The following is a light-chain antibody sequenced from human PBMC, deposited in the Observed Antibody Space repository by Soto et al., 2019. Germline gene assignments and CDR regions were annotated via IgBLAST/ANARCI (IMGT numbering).Light chain of an antibody. Sequence: SVLTQSPSASGSPGQSVTISCTGTSNDVGGYNSVSWYQQHPGKAPKVMIYDVSKRPSGVPDRFSGSKSGNTASLTVSALQAEDEADYYCSSYTGPNLLVFGTGTKVTVL. V-gene: IGLV2-8*01. CDR2: DVS. J-gene: IGLJ1*01. CDR1: SNDVGGYNS. CDR3: SSYTGPNLLV.